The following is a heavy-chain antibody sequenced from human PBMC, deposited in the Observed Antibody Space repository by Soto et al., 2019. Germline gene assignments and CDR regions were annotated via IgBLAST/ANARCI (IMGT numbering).Heavy chain of an antibody. D-gene: IGHD5-12*01. J-gene: IGHJ4*02. CDR2: IFYTGTT. CDR1: GGSINYNSYH. Sequence: QLQLQESGPGLVKPSETLSLTCSVSGGSINYNSYHWGWIRQPPGQGLEWIGSIFYTGTTFYNPSLASRVTMSVDTSKNSFSLHLTSVTAADTAVYFCARLVVVATVANVWGQGTLVTVSS. V-gene: IGHV4-39*02. CDR3: ARLVVVATVANV.